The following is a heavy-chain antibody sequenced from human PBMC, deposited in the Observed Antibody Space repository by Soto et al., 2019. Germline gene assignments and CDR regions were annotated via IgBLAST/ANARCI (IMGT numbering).Heavy chain of an antibody. V-gene: IGHV4-4*02. CDR2: IYHSGST. Sequence: SETLSLTCAVSSGSISSSNWWSWVRQPPGKGLEWIGEIYHSGSTNYNPSLKSRVTISVDKSKNQFSLKLSSVTAADTAVYYCARESSSSREDYYYYMDVWGKGTTVTAP. J-gene: IGHJ6*03. D-gene: IGHD6-6*01. CDR3: ARESSSSREDYYYYMDV. CDR1: SGSISSSNW.